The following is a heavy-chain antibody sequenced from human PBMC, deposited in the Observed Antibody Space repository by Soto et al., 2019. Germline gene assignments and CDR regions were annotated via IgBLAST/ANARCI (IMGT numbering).Heavy chain of an antibody. V-gene: IGHV3-7*03. CDR3: ARPRFRGMDV. CDR1: GFRISNYF. D-gene: IGHD3-10*01. J-gene: IGHJ6*02. CDR2: IREDGSEK. Sequence: PGGSLRLSCVGSGFRISNYFMSWVRQAPGKGLEWVANIREDGSEKYYVESVKGRFTISRDNAKNSLYLQVNSLRDEDTAVYYCARPRFRGMDVCGQGPTVTVS.